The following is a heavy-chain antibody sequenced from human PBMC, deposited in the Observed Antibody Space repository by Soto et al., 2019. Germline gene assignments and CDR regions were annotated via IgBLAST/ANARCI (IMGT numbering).Heavy chain of an antibody. D-gene: IGHD1-26*01. CDR3: AKGAARYFDY. J-gene: IGHJ4*02. CDR2: ISGGIGSS. Sequence: EVPLLESGGGLVQPGGSLRLSCVASGFSFGTYAMTWVRQVPGKGLEWVSTISGGIGSSFYADSVKGGFTISRDISKKMLFLHMNGLRGEDTGTYYCAKGAARYFDYWGRGTLVTVSS. V-gene: IGHV3-23*01. CDR1: GFSFGTYA.